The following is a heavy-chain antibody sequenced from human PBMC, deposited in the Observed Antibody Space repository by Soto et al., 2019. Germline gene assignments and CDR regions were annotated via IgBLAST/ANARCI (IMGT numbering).Heavy chain of an antibody. V-gene: IGHV1-2*04. CDR1: GYTFTGYY. Sequence: ASVKVSCKASGYTFTGYYMHWVRQAPGQGLEWMGLINPNNGGTKYSQKFQGWVTLTRDTSVSTAYMELSSLRSEDTAVYYCASCPQNCITTSPCCLFFDDWGQGTLVTVSS. CDR3: ASCPQNCITTSPCCLFFDD. CDR2: INPNNGGT. D-gene: IGHD2-2*01. J-gene: IGHJ4*02.